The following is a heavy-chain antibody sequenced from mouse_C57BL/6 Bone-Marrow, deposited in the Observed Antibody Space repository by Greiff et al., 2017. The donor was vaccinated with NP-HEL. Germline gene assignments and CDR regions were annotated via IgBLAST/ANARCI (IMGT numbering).Heavy chain of an antibody. D-gene: IGHD1-1*01. J-gene: IGHJ3*01. CDR3: ARGTVEETTFAY. Sequence: VQLQQPGAELVMPGASVKLSCKASGYTFTSYWMHWVKQRPGQGLEWIGEIDPSDSYTNYNQKFKGKSTLTVDKSSSTAYMQLSSLTSEDSAVYYCARGTVEETTFAYWGQGTLVTVSA. CDR2: IDPSDSYT. CDR1: GYTFTSYW. V-gene: IGHV1-69*01.